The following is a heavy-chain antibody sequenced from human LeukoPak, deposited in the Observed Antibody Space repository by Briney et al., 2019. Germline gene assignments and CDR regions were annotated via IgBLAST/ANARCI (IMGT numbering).Heavy chain of an antibody. CDR3: TTDPLGYCSSTTCYAYFQH. D-gene: IGHD2-2*01. V-gene: IGHV3-15*01. J-gene: IGHJ1*01. CDR2: ITSKTDGGTT. Sequence: GGSLRLSCAASGFTFSNAWMSWVRQAPGKGLEWVGRITSKTDGGTTDYAAPVKGRLTISTDDSKNTLYLQMNSLKTEDSAVYYCTTDPLGYCSSTTCYAYFQHWGHGTLVTVSS. CDR1: GFTFSNAW.